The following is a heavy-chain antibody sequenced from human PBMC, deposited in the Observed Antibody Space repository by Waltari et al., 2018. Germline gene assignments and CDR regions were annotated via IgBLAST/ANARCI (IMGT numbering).Heavy chain of an antibody. Sequence: QVQLVQSGAEVKKPGASVKVSCKASGYTFTAYYMHWVRQAPGQGLEWMGWINPNSGGTNYAQKFQGRVTMTRDTSISTAYMELSRLRSDDTAVYYCARGTMDIVVVVAATLDYWGQGTLVTVSS. D-gene: IGHD2-15*01. V-gene: IGHV1-2*02. CDR2: INPNSGGT. CDR3: ARGTMDIVVVVAATLDY. J-gene: IGHJ4*02. CDR1: GYTFTAYY.